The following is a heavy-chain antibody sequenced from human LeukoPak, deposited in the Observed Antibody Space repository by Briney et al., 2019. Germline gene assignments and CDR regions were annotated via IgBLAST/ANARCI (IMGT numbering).Heavy chain of an antibody. J-gene: IGHJ4*02. CDR1: GFTLSTYW. D-gene: IGHD3-16*01. CDR2: IKPDGSGK. V-gene: IGHV3-7*01. Sequence: GGSLRLSCEASGFTLSTYWMDWVRQVPGKGLDWVANIKPDGSGKRYVDSVKGRFTIARDNADNSLSLQVNSLRAEDTAVYYCASGGAGGNSWGQGTLVTVSS. CDR3: ASGGAGGNS.